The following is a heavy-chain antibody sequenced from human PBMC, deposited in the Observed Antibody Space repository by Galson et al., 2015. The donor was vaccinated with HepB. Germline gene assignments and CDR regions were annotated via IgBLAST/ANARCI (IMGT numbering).Heavy chain of an antibody. CDR1: GFSLSTSGVG. V-gene: IGHV2-5*02. CDR3: AHRAYCSGGSCYSRSRWFDP. J-gene: IGHJ5*02. CDR2: IYWDDDK. Sequence: PALVKPTQTLTLTCTFSGFSLSTSGVGVGWIRQPPGKALEWLALIYWDDDKRYSPSLKSRLTITKDTSKNQVVLTMTNMDPVDTATYYCAHRAYCSGGSCYSRSRWFDPWGQGNPGHRLL. D-gene: IGHD2-15*01.